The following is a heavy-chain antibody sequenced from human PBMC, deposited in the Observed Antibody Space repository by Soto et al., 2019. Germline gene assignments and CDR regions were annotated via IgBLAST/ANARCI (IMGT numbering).Heavy chain of an antibody. Sequence: GGSLRLSCAASGFTFSSYAMSWVRQAPGKGLEWVSAISGSGGSTYYADSVKGRFTISRDNAKNSLYLQMNSLRAEDTAVYYCARDSAGIAAAGTSAFDIWGQGTMVTVSS. D-gene: IGHD6-13*01. V-gene: IGHV3-23*01. CDR2: ISGSGGST. J-gene: IGHJ3*02. CDR3: ARDSAGIAAAGTSAFDI. CDR1: GFTFSSYA.